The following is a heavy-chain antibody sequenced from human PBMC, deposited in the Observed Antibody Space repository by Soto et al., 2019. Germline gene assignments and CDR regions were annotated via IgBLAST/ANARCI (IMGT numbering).Heavy chain of an antibody. CDR1: GFTFSSYA. V-gene: IGHV3-23*01. CDR3: AKEIGYYDSSGYYFLDY. J-gene: IGHJ4*02. D-gene: IGHD3-22*01. CDR2: ISGSGGST. Sequence: LRLSCAASGFTFSSYAMSWVRQAPGKGLEWVSAISGSGGSTYYADSVKGRFTISRDNSKNTLYLQMNSLRAEDTAVYYCAKEIGYYDSSGYYFLDYWGQGTLVTVSS.